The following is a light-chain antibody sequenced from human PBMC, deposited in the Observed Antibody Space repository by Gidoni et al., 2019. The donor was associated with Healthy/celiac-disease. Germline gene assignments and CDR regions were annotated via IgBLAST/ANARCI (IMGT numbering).Light chain of an antibody. Sequence: DIQMTQSPSSLSASVGDRVTITFRASQSISSYFNWYQQKPGKAPKLLIYAASSLQSGVPSRFSGSGSGTDFTLTISSLQPEDFATYYCQQSYSTPLTFGGGTKVEIK. CDR2: AAS. CDR1: QSISSY. CDR3: QQSYSTPLT. V-gene: IGKV1-39*01. J-gene: IGKJ4*01.